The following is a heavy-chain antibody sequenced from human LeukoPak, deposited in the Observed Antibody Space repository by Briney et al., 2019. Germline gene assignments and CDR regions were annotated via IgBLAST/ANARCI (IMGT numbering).Heavy chain of an antibody. V-gene: IGHV4-59*01. D-gene: IGHD3-22*01. CDR3: ARSRSGYYP. CDR2: IYYSGST. J-gene: IGHJ5*02. Sequence: SETLSLTCTVSGGSISSYYWSWIRQPPGKGLEWIGYIYYSGSTNYNPSLKGRVTISVDTSKNQFSLKLSSVTAADTAVYYCARSRSGYYPWGQGTLVTVSS. CDR1: GGSISSYY.